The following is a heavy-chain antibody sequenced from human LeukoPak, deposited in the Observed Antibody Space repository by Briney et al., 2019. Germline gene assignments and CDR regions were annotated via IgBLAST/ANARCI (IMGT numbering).Heavy chain of an antibody. J-gene: IGHJ3*02. V-gene: IGHV3-53*01. CDR3: ARGSSGWYPDAFDI. CDR2: IYSGGST. Sequence: GGSLRLSCAASGFTFSSNYMSWVRQAPGKGLEWVSVIYSGGSTYYADSVKGRFTISRDNSKNTLYLQMNSLRAEDTAVYYCARGSSGWYPDAFDIWGQGTMVTVSS. CDR1: GFTFSSNY. D-gene: IGHD6-19*01.